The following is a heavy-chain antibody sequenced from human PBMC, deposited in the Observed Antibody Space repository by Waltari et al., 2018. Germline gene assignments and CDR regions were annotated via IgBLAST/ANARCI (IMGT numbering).Heavy chain of an antibody. Sequence: QLQLQESGPGLVKPSETLSLTCTVSGGSISSSSYYWGWIRQPPGKGLEWIGSIYYSGSTSYNPSLKSRVTISVDTSKNQFSLKLSSVTAADTAVYYCARDRSSSSVGWFDPWGQGTLVTVSS. CDR1: GGSISSSSYY. J-gene: IGHJ5*02. CDR2: IYYSGST. CDR3: ARDRSSSSVGWFDP. V-gene: IGHV4-39*07. D-gene: IGHD6-13*01.